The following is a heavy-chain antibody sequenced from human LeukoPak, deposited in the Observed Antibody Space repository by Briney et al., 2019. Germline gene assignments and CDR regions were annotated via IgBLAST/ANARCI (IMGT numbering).Heavy chain of an antibody. CDR2: IYYTGST. J-gene: IGHJ4*02. D-gene: IGHD3-22*01. Sequence: SETLSLTCTVSGGSISNYYWNWIRQPPGKGLEWIGYIYYTGSTNSNPSLKSRLTISLDTSKNQSSLKLTSVTAADTAIYYCASSYFYDGNRYFDYWGQGALVTVSS. V-gene: IGHV4-59*08. CDR3: ASSYFYDGNRYFDY. CDR1: GGSISNYY.